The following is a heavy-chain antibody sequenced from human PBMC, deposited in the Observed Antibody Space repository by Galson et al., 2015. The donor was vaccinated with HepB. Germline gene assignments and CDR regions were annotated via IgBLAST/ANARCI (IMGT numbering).Heavy chain of an antibody. J-gene: IGHJ3*02. D-gene: IGHD3-22*01. Sequence: TLSLTCTVSGGSIYSDAFYWSWIRQPAGKGLEWIGRIQTNGNTNYNPSLKRRATISIDTSRNQLSLKLYSVTAADTAMYYCARDDHYYETSGYPDDAFDIWGRGTMVTVSS. CDR3: ARDDHYYETSGYPDDAFDI. CDR2: IQTNGNT. CDR1: GGSIYSDAFY. V-gene: IGHV4-61*02.